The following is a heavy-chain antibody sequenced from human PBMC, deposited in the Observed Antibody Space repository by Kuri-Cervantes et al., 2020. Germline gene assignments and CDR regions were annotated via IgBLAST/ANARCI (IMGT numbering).Heavy chain of an antibody. J-gene: IGHJ6*03. Sequence: GESLKISCVGSGFTFSNAWMTWVRQAPGKGLEWVSAISGSGGSTYYADSVKGRFTISRDNSKNTLYLQMNSLRAEDTAVYYCAKGWGEDYYYYYYYMDVWGKGTTVTVSS. D-gene: IGHD3-10*01. CDR2: ISGSGGST. V-gene: IGHV3-23*01. CDR3: AKGWGEDYYYYYYYMDV. CDR1: GFTFSNAW.